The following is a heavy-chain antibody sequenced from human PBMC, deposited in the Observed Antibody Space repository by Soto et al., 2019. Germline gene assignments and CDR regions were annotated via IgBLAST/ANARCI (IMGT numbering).Heavy chain of an antibody. V-gene: IGHV3-30*18. CDR1: GLTFSSYV. D-gene: IGHD6-19*01. Sequence: PGGALRLSCAASGLTFSSYVVHWVRKSQGKGLEWVAVISYDGSNKYYADSVKGRFTISRDNSKNTLYLQMNSLRAEDTAVYYCAKDLGQWLDRKPDYWGPGTLVTVSS. J-gene: IGHJ4*02. CDR3: AKDLGQWLDRKPDY. CDR2: ISYDGSNK.